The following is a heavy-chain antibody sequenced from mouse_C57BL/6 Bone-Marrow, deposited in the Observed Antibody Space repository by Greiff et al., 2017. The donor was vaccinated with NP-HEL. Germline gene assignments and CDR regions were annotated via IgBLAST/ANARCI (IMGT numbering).Heavy chain of an antibody. Sequence: QVQLKQPGAELVRPGTSVKLSCKASGYTFTSYWMHWVKQRPGQGLEWIGVIDPSDSYTNYNQKFKGKATLTVDTSSSTAYMQLSSLTSEDSAVYYCASPYGSSFDYWGQGTTLTVSS. V-gene: IGHV1-59*01. J-gene: IGHJ2*01. CDR1: GYTFTSYW. D-gene: IGHD1-1*01. CDR3: ASPYGSSFDY. CDR2: IDPSDSYT.